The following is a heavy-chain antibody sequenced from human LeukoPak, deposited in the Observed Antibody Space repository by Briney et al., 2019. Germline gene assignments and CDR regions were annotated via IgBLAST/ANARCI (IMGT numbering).Heavy chain of an antibody. CDR2: INHSGST. CDR3: ARAGYSYPYDY. Sequence: MTSETLSLTCAVYGGSFSGYYWSWIRQPPGKGLEWIGEINHSGSTNYNPSLKSRVTISVDTSKNQFSLKLSSVTAADTAVYYCARAGYSYPYDYWGQGTLVTVSS. CDR1: GGSFSGYY. D-gene: IGHD5-18*01. J-gene: IGHJ4*02. V-gene: IGHV4-34*01.